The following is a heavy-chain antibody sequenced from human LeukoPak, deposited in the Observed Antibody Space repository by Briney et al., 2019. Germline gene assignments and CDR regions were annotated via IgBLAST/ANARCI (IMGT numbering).Heavy chain of an antibody. CDR2: ISYSGST. Sequence: PSETLSLTCTVAGGSIGTYQWSWIRQPPGKGLEWIGYISYSGSTNYDPSLKSRVTISLDTSKNQFSLKVNSVTAADTAVYYCARERTSAYSYYFDYWGQGTQVTVSS. J-gene: IGHJ4*02. CDR1: GGSIGTYQ. CDR3: ARERTSAYSYYFDY. D-gene: IGHD3-22*01. V-gene: IGHV4-59*01.